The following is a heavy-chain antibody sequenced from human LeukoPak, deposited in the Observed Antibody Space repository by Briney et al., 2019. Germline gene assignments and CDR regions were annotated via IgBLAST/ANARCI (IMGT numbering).Heavy chain of an antibody. J-gene: IGHJ6*03. D-gene: IGHD2-8*02. Sequence: SGGSLRLSCAASGFTFSSYEMNWVRQAPGKGLEWVSYISSSGSTIYYADSVKGRFTISRDNSKNTLFLQMNSLRVEDTAVYYCAKDTGRDYYYMDVWGKGTTVTISS. CDR2: ISSSGSTI. CDR3: AKDTGRDYYYMDV. V-gene: IGHV3-48*03. CDR1: GFTFSSYE.